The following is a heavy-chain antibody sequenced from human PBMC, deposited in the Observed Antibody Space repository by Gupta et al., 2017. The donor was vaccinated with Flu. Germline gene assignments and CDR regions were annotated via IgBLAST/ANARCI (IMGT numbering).Heavy chain of an antibody. V-gene: IGHV3-48*03. CDR2: MSSSCSTI. CDR3: ARDGGTQPYFDY. D-gene: IGHD1-1*01. J-gene: IGHJ4*02. CDR1: GFTFSSYA. Sequence: EVQLVESGGGLVQPGGSLRLSCAASGFTFSSYAMNWVGHAPGKGVGWVSYMSSSCSTIYYADAVKGRFTISRDNAKNSLYLQMNSRRAEDTAVYYCARDGGTQPYFDYWGQGTLVTVSS.